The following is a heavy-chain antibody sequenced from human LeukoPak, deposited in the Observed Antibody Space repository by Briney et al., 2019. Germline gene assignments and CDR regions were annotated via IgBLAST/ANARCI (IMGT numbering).Heavy chain of an antibody. D-gene: IGHD3-22*01. CDR2: IYTTGST. Sequence: SETLSLTCTVSGCSISSGTYYWTWIRQPAGKGLEWIGRIYTTGSTNYNPSLKGRVTMSTDTSKNQFSLKLSSVTAADTAVYYCARVTTSGYYNCWGQGTLVTVSS. J-gene: IGHJ4*02. CDR3: ARVTTSGYYNC. V-gene: IGHV4-61*02. CDR1: GCSISSGTYY.